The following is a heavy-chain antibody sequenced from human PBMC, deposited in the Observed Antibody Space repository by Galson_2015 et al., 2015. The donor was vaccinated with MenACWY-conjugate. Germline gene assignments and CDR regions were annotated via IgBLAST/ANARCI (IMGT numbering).Heavy chain of an antibody. D-gene: IGHD2/OR15-2a*01. CDR2: IHHSGNS. CDR3: ARGGQYFDSTIWFDP. CDR1: GGSISIGSRS. V-gene: IGHV4-30-2*01. Sequence: TLSLTCAVTGGSISIGSRSWSWLRQPPGKGPEWIGYIHHSGNSLYTPSLKSRFTISPDKSKNQFSLRLNSVTAADTAVYYCARGGQYFDSTIWFDPWGQGIQVTVST. J-gene: IGHJ5*02.